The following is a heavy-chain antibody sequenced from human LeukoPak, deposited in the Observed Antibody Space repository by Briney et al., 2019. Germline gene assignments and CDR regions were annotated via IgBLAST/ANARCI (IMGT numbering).Heavy chain of an antibody. D-gene: IGHD6-19*01. CDR2: IYYSGST. Sequence: SETLSLTCTVSGGSISSYYWSWIRQPPGKGLEWIGYIYYSGSTNYNPSLKSRVTISVDTSKNQFSLKLSSVTAADTAVYYCARSRGWSYDAFDIWGQGTMVTVSS. J-gene: IGHJ3*02. CDR1: GGSISSYY. CDR3: ARSRGWSYDAFDI. V-gene: IGHV4-59*01.